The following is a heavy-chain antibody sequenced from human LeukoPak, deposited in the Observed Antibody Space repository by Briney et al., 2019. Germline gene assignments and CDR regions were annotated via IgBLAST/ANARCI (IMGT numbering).Heavy chain of an antibody. V-gene: IGHV3-21*01. Sequence: GGSLRLSCAASGFTFSSYSMNWVRQAPGKGLEWVSSISSSSSYIYYADSVKGRFTISRDNSKNTLYLQMNSLRAEDTAVYYCAREVATSYYFDYWGQGTLVTASS. CDR2: ISSSSSYI. CDR1: GFTFSSYS. J-gene: IGHJ4*02. D-gene: IGHD5-12*01. CDR3: AREVATSYYFDY.